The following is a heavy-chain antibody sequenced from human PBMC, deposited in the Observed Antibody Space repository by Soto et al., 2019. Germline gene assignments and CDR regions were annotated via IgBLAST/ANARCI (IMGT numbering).Heavy chain of an antibody. D-gene: IGHD5-18*01. CDR2: ISGSGVST. Sequence: GGSLRLSCAASGFTFSSYAMSWVRQAPGKGLEWVSAISGSGVSTYYADSVKGRFTISRDNSKNTLYLQMNSLRAEDTAVYYCAKRGGYGPDYYYYGMDVWGQGTTVTVYS. J-gene: IGHJ6*02. CDR1: GFTFSSYA. CDR3: AKRGGYGPDYYYYGMDV. V-gene: IGHV3-23*01.